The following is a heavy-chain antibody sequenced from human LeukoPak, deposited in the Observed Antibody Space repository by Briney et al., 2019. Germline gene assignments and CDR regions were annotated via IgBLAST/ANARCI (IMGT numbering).Heavy chain of an antibody. CDR3: ARDRQQLVRGDHFDY. CDR1: GGSFNSNSYY. V-gene: IGHV4-39*07. J-gene: IGHJ4*02. CDR2: IYYSGST. Sequence: SETLSLTCTVFGGSFNSNSYYWGWIRQPPGKGREWIGSIYYSGSTYYNPSLKSRVTMSVDTSKNQFSLKLSSVTAADTAVYYCARDRQQLVRGDHFDYWGQGTLVTVSS. D-gene: IGHD6-13*01.